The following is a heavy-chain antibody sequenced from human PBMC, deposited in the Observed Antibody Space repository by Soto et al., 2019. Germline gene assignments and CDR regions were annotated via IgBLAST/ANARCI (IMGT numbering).Heavy chain of an antibody. CDR3: AKGVVSAAARNWYFDL. CDR2: INSDGSST. V-gene: IGHV3-74*01. D-gene: IGHD6-13*01. Sequence: GGSLRLSCAASGFTFSSYWMHWVRQAPGKGLAWVSGINSDGSSTTYADSVKGRFTISRDNAKNSLYLQMNSLRAEDTALYYCAKGVVSAAARNWYFDLWGRGTLVTVSS. CDR1: GFTFSSYW. J-gene: IGHJ2*01.